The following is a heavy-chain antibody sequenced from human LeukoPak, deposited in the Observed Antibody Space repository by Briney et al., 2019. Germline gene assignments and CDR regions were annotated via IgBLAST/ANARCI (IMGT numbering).Heavy chain of an antibody. CDR1: GGSINGYY. J-gene: IGHJ4*02. CDR2: IYYSGTT. D-gene: IGHD5-18*01. Sequence: SETLSLTCTVSGGSINGYYWSWIRQPPGKGLEWIGYIYYSGTTSYNPSLKSRVTISVDTSKNQFSLKLTSVTAADTAVYYCARDTTYSYMDYWGQGTLVTVSS. CDR3: ARDTTYSYMDY. V-gene: IGHV4-59*01.